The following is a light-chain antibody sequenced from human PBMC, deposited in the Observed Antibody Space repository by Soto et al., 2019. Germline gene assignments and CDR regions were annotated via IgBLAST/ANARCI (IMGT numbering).Light chain of an antibody. J-gene: IGLJ2*01. V-gene: IGLV2-8*01. Sequence: QSALTQPPSASGFPGQSVTISCTGTSSDVGGYNYVSWYQQHPGKAPKLMIYEVSKRPSGVPDRFSGSKSGNTASLTVSGLQAEDEADYYCSSYAGSNNVVFGGGTKVTV. CDR1: SSDVGGYNY. CDR2: EVS. CDR3: SSYAGSNNVV.